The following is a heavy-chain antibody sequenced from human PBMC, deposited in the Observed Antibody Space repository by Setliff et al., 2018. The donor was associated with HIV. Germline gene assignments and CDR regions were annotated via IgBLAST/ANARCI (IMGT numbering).Heavy chain of an antibody. V-gene: IGHV4-34*01. Sequence: TLSLTCAVYGGSFSGYYWSWIRQSPEKRLEWIGEINHSRSTNYNPSLKSRVIMAVDTSKNQFSLKLSSVTVADTAVYYCARTRGYCSGTNCYALRGPDYWGQGTLVTVSS. D-gene: IGHD2-2*01. J-gene: IGHJ4*02. CDR1: GGSFSGYY. CDR2: INHSRST. CDR3: ARTRGYCSGTNCYALRGPDY.